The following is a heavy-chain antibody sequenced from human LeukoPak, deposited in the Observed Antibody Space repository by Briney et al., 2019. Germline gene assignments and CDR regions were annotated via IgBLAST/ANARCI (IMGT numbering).Heavy chain of an antibody. CDR1: GFTFSGYS. CDR2: ISSSSSTI. V-gene: IGHV3-48*01. D-gene: IGHD3-22*01. CDR3: ARDDYYDSNAFDI. Sequence: GGSLRLSCAASGFTFSGYSMNWVRQAPGKGLEWVSYISSSSSTIYYADSVKGRFTISRDNAKNSLYLQMNSLRAEDTAVYYCARDDYYDSNAFDIWGQGTMVTVSS. J-gene: IGHJ3*02.